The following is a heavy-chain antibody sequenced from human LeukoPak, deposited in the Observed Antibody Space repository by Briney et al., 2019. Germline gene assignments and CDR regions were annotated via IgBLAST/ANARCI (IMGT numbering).Heavy chain of an antibody. J-gene: IGHJ2*01. D-gene: IGHD3-3*01. V-gene: IGHV4-4*02. CDR2: ISEKKSA. CDR1: GDSMSSDNW. Sequence: SETLSLTCTVFGDSMSSDNWWNWVRQSPGEGLEWIGEISEKKSAIYNPSLQSRVTISMDKSKKQFSLNLRSVTAADTAVYYCARVDGYDFWSGYRHWYFDLWGRGTLVTVSS. CDR3: ARVDGYDFWSGYRHWYFDL.